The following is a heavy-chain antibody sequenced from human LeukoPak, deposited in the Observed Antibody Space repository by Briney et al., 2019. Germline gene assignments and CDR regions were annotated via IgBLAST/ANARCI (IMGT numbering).Heavy chain of an antibody. J-gene: IGHJ3*02. D-gene: IGHD2-21*02. CDR2: IIPIFGTT. Sequence: ASVEVFCRASGGTFSNYAISWVRQAPGQGLVWMGGIIPIFGTTNYAQKFQGRVTITAGESTSTAYMELSSLRSEDTAVYYCARVGDQEAFDIWGQGTMVTVSS. V-gene: IGHV1-69*13. CDR1: GGTFSNYA. CDR3: ARVGDQEAFDI.